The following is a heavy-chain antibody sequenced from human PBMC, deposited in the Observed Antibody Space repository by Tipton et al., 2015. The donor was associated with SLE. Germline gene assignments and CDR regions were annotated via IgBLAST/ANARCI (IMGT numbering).Heavy chain of an antibody. Sequence: TLSLTCTVSGGSVSNYYWSWIRQPPGKGLEWAGYISTSGYTTYNPSLKSRVSISVDTSKNQFSLMLTSVTAADTAVYYCATNGHGETYEFFTEYLRHWGQGTLVTVSS. CDR3: ATNGHGETYEFFTEYLRH. J-gene: IGHJ1*01. CDR2: ISTSGYT. CDR1: GGSVSNYY. V-gene: IGHV4-4*08. D-gene: IGHD5-12*01.